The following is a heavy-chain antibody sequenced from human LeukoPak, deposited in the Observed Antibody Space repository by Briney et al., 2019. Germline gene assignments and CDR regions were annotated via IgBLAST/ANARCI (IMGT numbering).Heavy chain of an antibody. J-gene: IGHJ5*02. CDR1: GGSISSSSYY. V-gene: IGHV4-39*07. CDR3: ARVQSRLSWFDP. Sequence: SETLSLTCTASGGSISSSSYYWGWIRQPPGKGLEWIGSIYYSGSTYYNPSLKSRVTISVDTSKNQFSLKLSSVTAADTAVYYCARVQSRLSWFDPWGQGTLVTVSS. CDR2: IYYSGST.